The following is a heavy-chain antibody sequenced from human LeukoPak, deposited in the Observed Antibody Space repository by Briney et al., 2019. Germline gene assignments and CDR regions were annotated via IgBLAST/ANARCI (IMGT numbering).Heavy chain of an antibody. CDR1: GGTFSSYA. CDR3: ARGPVSLTDWFDP. D-gene: IGHD3-16*02. CDR2: IIPILGIA. Sequence: SVKVSCKASGGTFSSYAISWVRQVPGQGLEWMGRIIPILGIANYAQKFQGRVTITADKSTSTAYMELSSLRSEDTAVYYCARGPVSLTDWFDPWGLGTLVTVSS. V-gene: IGHV1-69*04. J-gene: IGHJ5*02.